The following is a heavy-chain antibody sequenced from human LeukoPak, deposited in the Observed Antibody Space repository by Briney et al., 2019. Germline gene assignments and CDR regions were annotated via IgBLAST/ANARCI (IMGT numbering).Heavy chain of an antibody. Sequence: ASVKVPCKASGYTFTGYYMHWVRQAPGQGLEWMGWINPNSGGTNYAQKFQGRVTMTRDTSISTAYMELSRLRSDDTAVYCCARVGYGDYAYYYYYMDVWGKGTTVTVSS. D-gene: IGHD4-17*01. J-gene: IGHJ6*03. CDR3: ARVGYGDYAYYYYYMDV. V-gene: IGHV1-2*02. CDR2: INPNSGGT. CDR1: GYTFTGYY.